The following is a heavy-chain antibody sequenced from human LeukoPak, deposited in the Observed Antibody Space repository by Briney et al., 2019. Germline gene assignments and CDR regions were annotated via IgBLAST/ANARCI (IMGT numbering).Heavy chain of an antibody. CDR2: INPSGGST. V-gene: IGHV1-46*01. Sequence: ASVKVSFKASGYTYTNFYIHWVRQAPGHGLEWMGVINPSGGSTSYAQKFQGRVTMTRDTSTSKVYMDLSSLRSEDTAVYSCARDDNGDNWFDPWGQGTLVTVSS. CDR1: GYTYTNFY. D-gene: IGHD4-17*01. J-gene: IGHJ5*02. CDR3: ARDDNGDNWFDP.